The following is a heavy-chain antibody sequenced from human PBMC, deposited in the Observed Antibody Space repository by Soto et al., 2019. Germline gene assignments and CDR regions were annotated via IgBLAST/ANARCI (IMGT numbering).Heavy chain of an antibody. V-gene: IGHV1-3*05. D-gene: IGHD4-17*01. CDR1: GYTLTSYA. CDR2: LNAGNGNT. J-gene: IGHJ4*02. Sequence: QVQLVQCGAAEKKPGASVKVSCKASGYTLTSYAMHWVRQAPGQRLEWMGWLNAGNGNTKYSQKFQGRVTITRDTSASTAYMELSSLRSEDTAVYYCARGLLYGDYLDYWGQGTLVTVSS. CDR3: ARGLLYGDYLDY.